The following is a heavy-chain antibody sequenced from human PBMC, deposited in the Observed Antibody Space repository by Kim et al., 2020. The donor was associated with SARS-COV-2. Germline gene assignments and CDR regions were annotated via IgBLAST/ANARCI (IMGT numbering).Heavy chain of an antibody. J-gene: IGHJ6*02. D-gene: IGHD3-3*01. V-gene: IGHV3-30-3*01. CDR3: ARDERFTIFGVVIIAGMDV. CDR1: GFTFSSYA. Sequence: GGSLRLSCAASGFTFSSYAMHWVRQAPGKGLEWVAVISYDGSNKYYADSVKGRFTISRDNSKNTLYLQMNSLRAEDTAVYYCARDERFTIFGVVIIAGMDVWGQGTTVTVSS. CDR2: ISYDGSNK.